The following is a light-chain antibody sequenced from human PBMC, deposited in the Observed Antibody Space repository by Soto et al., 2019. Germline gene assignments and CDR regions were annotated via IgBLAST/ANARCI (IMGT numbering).Light chain of an antibody. J-gene: IGKJ4*01. CDR1: QSVSSN. CDR2: DAS. Sequence: EIVLTQSPATLSLSPGERATLSCRASQSVSSNFAWYQQKPGQATRLLIYDASKRTTGIPARLSRGGSGTEFAPPISSLEAEDFSGYYCQQRSNSELTFGGGTKVEIK. V-gene: IGKV3-11*01. CDR3: QQRSNSELT.